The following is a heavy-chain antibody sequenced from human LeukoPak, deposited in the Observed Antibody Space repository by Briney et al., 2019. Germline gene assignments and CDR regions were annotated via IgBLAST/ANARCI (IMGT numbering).Heavy chain of an antibody. J-gene: IGHJ4*02. V-gene: IGHV4-38-2*02. Sequence: PSETLSLTCAVSDYSISSGYYWGWIRQPPGKGLEWIGNIYHSGSTYYNPSLKSRVTISVDTSKNQFSLKLSSVTAADTAVYYCARESVTVTRGFDYWGQGTLVTVSS. CDR1: DYSISSGYY. CDR2: IYHSGST. D-gene: IGHD4-17*01. CDR3: ARESVTVTRGFDY.